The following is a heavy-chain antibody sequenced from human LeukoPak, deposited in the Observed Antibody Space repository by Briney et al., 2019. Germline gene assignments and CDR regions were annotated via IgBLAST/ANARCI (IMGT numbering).Heavy chain of an antibody. CDR3: ARIPPPDYYDSSGSDY. CDR2: ISGSGGST. CDR1: GFTFSSYA. V-gene: IGHV3-23*01. J-gene: IGHJ4*02. D-gene: IGHD3-22*01. Sequence: GGSLRLSCAASGFTFSSYAMSWVRQAPGKGLEWVSAISGSGGSTYYADSVRGRFTISRDNSKNTLYLQMNSLRAEDTAVYYCARIPPPDYYDSSGSDYWGQGTLVTVSS.